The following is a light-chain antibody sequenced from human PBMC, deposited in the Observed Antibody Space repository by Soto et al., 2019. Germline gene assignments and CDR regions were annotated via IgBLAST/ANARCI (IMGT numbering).Light chain of an antibody. CDR1: QGISSS. J-gene: IGKJ2*01. Sequence: DIQLTQSPSFLSASVGDRVTITCRASQGISSSLAWFQRKPGKAPKLLIYAASTLQSRVPSRFSGSGSGTDFTLTINSLQPEDFATYYCQQVNTYPHTFGQGTKLEIK. V-gene: IGKV1-9*01. CDR3: QQVNTYPHT. CDR2: AAS.